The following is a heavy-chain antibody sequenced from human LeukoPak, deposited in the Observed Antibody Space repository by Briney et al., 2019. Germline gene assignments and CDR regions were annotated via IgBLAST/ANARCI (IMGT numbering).Heavy chain of an antibody. CDR1: GFTFSRYA. CDR2: ISGGGDST. D-gene: IGHD2-8*02. V-gene: IGHV3-23*01. CDR3: AKPVSIWSNFDS. J-gene: IGHJ4*02. Sequence: GGSLRLSCAASGFTFSRYAMSWVRQAPGKGLEWVSTISGGGDSTYFADSVKGRFTISRDNSKNTLYLQMSSLRAEDTAVYYCAKPVSIWSNFDSWGQGTLVTVSS.